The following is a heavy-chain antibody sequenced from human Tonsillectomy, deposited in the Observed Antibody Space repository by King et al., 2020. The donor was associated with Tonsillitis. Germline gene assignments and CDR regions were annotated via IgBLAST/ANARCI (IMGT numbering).Heavy chain of an antibody. CDR2: ISSNGGNT. Sequence: QLVQSGGDLVQPGGSLRLFCSASGFTFSGYSMHWVRQAPGKGLEYVSAISSNGGNTYYADSVKGRFTISRDNSENTLYLQMSSLRTEDTAVYYCVKVVDAAMVSGGDYWGQGTLVTVSS. CDR3: VKVVDAAMVSGGDY. J-gene: IGHJ4*02. CDR1: GFTFSGYS. V-gene: IGHV3-64D*06. D-gene: IGHD5-18*01.